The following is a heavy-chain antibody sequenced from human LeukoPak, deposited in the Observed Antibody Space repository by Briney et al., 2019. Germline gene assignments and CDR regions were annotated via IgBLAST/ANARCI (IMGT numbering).Heavy chain of an antibody. D-gene: IGHD6-13*01. CDR3: TRPANRIAAAGTHFAFYI. J-gene: IGHJ3*02. Sequence: HPGGSLRLSCAAYGFTFSGSAMHWVRQASGKGMEWVGRIRSKANSYQTAYAASVDGRFTNSIDDSNNTAYLQMYSLKTEDTAVYYCTRPANRIAAAGTHFAFYIWGQVTIVTVSS. CDR2: IRSKANSYQT. V-gene: IGHV3-73*01. CDR1: GFTFSGSA.